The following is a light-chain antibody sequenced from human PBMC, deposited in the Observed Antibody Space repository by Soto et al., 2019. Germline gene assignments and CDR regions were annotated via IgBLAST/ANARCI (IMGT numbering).Light chain of an antibody. CDR3: CLYGGSSNYVV. V-gene: IGLV2-23*02. Sequence: QSVLTQPASVSGSPGQSITISCAGTSSNVGGYKSVSWYQQHPGKAPKLMIYDVSERPSGVSNRFSGSKSGNTASLTISGLQAEDEGNYYCCLYGGSSNYVVFGGGTKLTVL. J-gene: IGLJ3*02. CDR2: DVS. CDR1: SSNVGGYKS.